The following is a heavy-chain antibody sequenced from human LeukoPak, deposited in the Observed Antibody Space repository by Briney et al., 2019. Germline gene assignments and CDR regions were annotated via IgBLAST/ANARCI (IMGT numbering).Heavy chain of an antibody. D-gene: IGHD2-21*02. CDR2: LSDSGNSGTT. CDR3: AREAQGDDGGWFDP. CDR1: GYSVISGYF. V-gene: IGHV4-38-2*02. Sequence: TSETLSLTCTFSGYSVISGYFWGWIRQPPGKGLEWIGSLSDSGNSGTTYYNPSLKSRVTMSVDTTKNQFSLRLSSVTAADTAVYYCAREAQGDDGGWFDPWGQGTLVTVS. J-gene: IGHJ5*02.